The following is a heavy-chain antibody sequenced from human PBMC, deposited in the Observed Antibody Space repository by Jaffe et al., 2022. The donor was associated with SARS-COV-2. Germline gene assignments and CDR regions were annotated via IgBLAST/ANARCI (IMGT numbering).Heavy chain of an antibody. Sequence: QVQLQESGPGLVKPSGTLSLTCGVSGGSLSSSNWWNWVRQPPGKGLEWIGEIYHRGSTNYNPSLKSRVTISLDKSKNQFSLRLSSVTAADTAMYVCASGRMADGMDVWGQGTTVTVSS. CDR3: ASGRMADGMDV. V-gene: IGHV4-4*02. J-gene: IGHJ6*02. CDR1: GGSLSSSNW. CDR2: IYHRGST.